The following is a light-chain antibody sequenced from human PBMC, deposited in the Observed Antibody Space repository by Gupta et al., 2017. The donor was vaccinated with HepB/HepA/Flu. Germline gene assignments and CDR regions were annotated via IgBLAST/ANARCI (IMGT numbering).Light chain of an antibody. Sequence: SSELTQDPAVSVALGQTVRITGQGDSLRSYYSSWYQQKPRQAPVIVIYGKNNRPSGNPDRFSGSSSGNTAALTITGAQAEDEADYYCNSRDSSGNHLVFGGGTKLTVL. CDR2: GKN. CDR3: NSRDSSGNHLV. CDR1: SLRSYY. J-gene: IGLJ2*01. V-gene: IGLV3-19*01.